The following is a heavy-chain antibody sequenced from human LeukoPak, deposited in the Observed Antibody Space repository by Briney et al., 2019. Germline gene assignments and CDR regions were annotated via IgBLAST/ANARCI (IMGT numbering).Heavy chain of an antibody. Sequence: PGGSLRLSCAASGFAFSSYAMSWVRQAPGRGLEWVSAISGSGGSTYYADSVKGRFTISRDNSKNTLYLQMNSLRAEDTAVYYCASGTWYSSSQDCWGQGTLVTVSS. CDR3: ASGTWYSSSQDC. V-gene: IGHV3-23*01. J-gene: IGHJ4*02. CDR2: ISGSGGST. D-gene: IGHD6-6*01. CDR1: GFAFSSYA.